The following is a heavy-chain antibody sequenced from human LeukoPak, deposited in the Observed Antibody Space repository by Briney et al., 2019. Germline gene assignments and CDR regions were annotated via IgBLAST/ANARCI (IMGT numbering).Heavy chain of an antibody. Sequence: SETLSLTCTVSGGSISSSSYYWGWIRQPPGKGLEWIGSIYYSGSTYYNPSLKSRVTISVDTSKNQFSLKLSSVTAADTAVYYCARGLKCSGGSCYSFSGVYYYYYMDVWGKGTTVTVSS. V-gene: IGHV4-39*07. CDR3: ARGLKCSGGSCYSFSGVYYYYYMDV. CDR2: IYYSGST. D-gene: IGHD2-15*01. J-gene: IGHJ6*03. CDR1: GGSISSSSYY.